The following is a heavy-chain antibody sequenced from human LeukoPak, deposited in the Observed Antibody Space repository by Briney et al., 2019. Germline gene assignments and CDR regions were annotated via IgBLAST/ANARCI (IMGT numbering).Heavy chain of an antibody. Sequence: PSETLSLTCTVSGGSISSYYWSWIRQPPGKGLEWIGYIYCSGSSSYNPALKSRVTISLGTSKNQFSLKLSSVTAADTAIYYCARLYCSRTSCYYSNWGQGTLVTVSS. CDR1: GGSISSYY. CDR3: ARLYCSRTSCYYSN. V-gene: IGHV4-59*01. CDR2: IYCSGSS. J-gene: IGHJ4*02. D-gene: IGHD2-2*01.